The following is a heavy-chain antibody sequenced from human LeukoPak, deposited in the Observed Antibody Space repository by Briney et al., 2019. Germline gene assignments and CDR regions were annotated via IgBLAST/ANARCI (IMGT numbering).Heavy chain of an antibody. CDR1: GYTFTSYY. Sequence: ASVKVSCKASGYTFTSYYINWVRQATGQGLEWMGWMNPNSGNTGYAQKFQGRVTITRHTSISTAYMELSSLRSEDTAVYYCARGSEPHYYDSSTLDFWGQGTLVTVSS. D-gene: IGHD3-22*01. V-gene: IGHV1-8*03. J-gene: IGHJ4*02. CDR2: MNPNSGNT. CDR3: ARGSEPHYYDSSTLDF.